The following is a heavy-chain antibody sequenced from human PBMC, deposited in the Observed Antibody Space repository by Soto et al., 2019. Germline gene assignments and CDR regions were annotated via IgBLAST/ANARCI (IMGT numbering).Heavy chain of an antibody. V-gene: IGHV3-30-3*01. Sequence: QVQLVESGGGVVQPGRSLRLSCAASGFTFSSYAMHWVRQAPGKGLEWVAVISYDGSNKYYADSVKGRFTISRDNSKNPLYLQMNSLRAEDTAVYYCARDMRYCGGDCRFRLYGMDVWGQGTTVTVSS. J-gene: IGHJ6*02. CDR1: GFTFSSYA. CDR2: ISYDGSNK. CDR3: ARDMRYCGGDCRFRLYGMDV. D-gene: IGHD2-21*02.